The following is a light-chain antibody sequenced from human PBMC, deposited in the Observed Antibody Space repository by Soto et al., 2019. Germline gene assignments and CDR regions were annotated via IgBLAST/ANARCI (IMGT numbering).Light chain of an antibody. CDR2: AAS. V-gene: IGKV1-39*01. CDR3: QQIYVTPLT. J-gene: IGKJ4*01. CDR1: PKVGKY. Sequence: DVQMTQSQSSLSASIGARWPITCRAIPKVGKYLIWYQQKPGKAPNVLIHAASILRSGVPLSFSGSGSGTEFTLTISSLQPEDSGTYYCQQIYVTPLTFGGGTRLEV.